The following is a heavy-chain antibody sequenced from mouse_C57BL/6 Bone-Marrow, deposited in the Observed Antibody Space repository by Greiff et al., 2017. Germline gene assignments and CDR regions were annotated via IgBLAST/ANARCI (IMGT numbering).Heavy chain of an antibody. J-gene: IGHJ4*01. CDR1: GFTFSSYA. Sequence: EVKLVESGGGLVKPGGSLKLSCAASGFTFSSYAMSWVRQTPEKRLEWVATISDGGSYTYYPDNVKGRFTISRDNAKNNLYLQMSHLKSEDTAMYYCARGWDYYAMDYWGQGTSVTVSS. CDR3: ARGWDYYAMDY. V-gene: IGHV5-4*03. CDR2: ISDGGSYT. D-gene: IGHD4-1*01.